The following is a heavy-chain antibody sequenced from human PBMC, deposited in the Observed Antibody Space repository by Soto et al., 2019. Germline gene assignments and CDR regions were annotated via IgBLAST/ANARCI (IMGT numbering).Heavy chain of an antibody. CDR3: AKASIEYSGYDYYFDY. CDR1: GFTFSSYA. Sequence: GGSLRLSCAASGFTFSSYAMSWVRQAPGKGLEWVSAISGSGGSTYYADSVKGRFTISRDNSKNTLYLQMNSLRAEDTAVYYCAKASIEYSGYDYYFDYWGQGALVTVSS. CDR2: ISGSGGST. V-gene: IGHV3-23*01. D-gene: IGHD5-12*01. J-gene: IGHJ4*02.